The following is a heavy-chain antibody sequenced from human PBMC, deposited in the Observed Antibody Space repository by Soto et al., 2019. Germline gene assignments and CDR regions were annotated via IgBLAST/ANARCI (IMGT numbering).Heavy chain of an antibody. CDR2: INPKSGGT. V-gene: IGHV1-2*07. CDR3: ARLSEMMVPDY. CDR1: GSGITAKY. D-gene: IGHD2-8*01. J-gene: IGHJ4*01. Sequence: QVQLVQSGAELKKPGASVRVSCKASGSGITAKYVHWVRQAPGQGLEWVGWINPKSGGTDYAPTFQGRISMTSDTSSTPIYLEMDRLTFEDTALYDCARLSEMMVPDYWGHGTQVTVSS.